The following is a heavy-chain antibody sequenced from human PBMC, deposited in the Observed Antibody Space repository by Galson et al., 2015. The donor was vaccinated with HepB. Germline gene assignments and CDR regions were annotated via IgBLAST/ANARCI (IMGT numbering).Heavy chain of an antibody. CDR1: EFSFSDYG. CDR2: MWFDGSNK. J-gene: IGHJ5*02. Sequence: SLRLSCAASEFSFSDYGVHWVRQAPGKGLEWVAVMWFDGSNKYYAESVKGRSTISRDISKSTVYLQMNSLRADDTAVYYCARGSGYDMDNWFDVWGQGTLVTVSS. V-gene: IGHV3-33*01. CDR3: ARGSGYDMDNWFDV. D-gene: IGHD3-3*01.